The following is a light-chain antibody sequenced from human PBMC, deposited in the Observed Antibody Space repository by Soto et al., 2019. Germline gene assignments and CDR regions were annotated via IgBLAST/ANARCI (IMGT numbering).Light chain of an antibody. Sequence: QSALTQPASVSGSPGQSITISCTGTSSDVGGYNYVSWYQQHPGKAPKLMIYEVSNRPSGVSNRFSGSKSGNTASLTISGLQAEDEADYYCSSYTSSSTGYVFGPGTKVTVL. CDR2: EVS. CDR1: SSDVGGYNY. CDR3: SSYTSSSTGYV. J-gene: IGLJ1*01. V-gene: IGLV2-14*01.